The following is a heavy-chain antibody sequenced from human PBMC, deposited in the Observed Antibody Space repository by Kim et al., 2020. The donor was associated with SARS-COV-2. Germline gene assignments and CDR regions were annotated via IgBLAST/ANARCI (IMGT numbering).Heavy chain of an antibody. CDR2: ISAYNGNT. Sequence: ASVKVSCKASGYTFTSYGISWVRQAPGQGLEWMGWISAYNGNTNYAQKLQGRVTMTTDTSTSTAYMELRSLRSDDTAVYYCARGRFGELLPFYLSWFDPWGQGTLGTVSS. J-gene: IGHJ5*02. CDR3: ARGRFGELLPFYLSWFDP. CDR1: GYTFTSYG. V-gene: IGHV1-18*01. D-gene: IGHD3-10*01.